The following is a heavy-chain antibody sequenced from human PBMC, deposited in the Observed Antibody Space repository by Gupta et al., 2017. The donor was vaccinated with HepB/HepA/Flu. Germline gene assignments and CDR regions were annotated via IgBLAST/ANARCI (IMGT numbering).Heavy chain of an antibody. CDR1: GASFSDYY. CDR3: ALEISRYMAV. J-gene: IGHJ6*02. D-gene: IGHD3-3*02. CDR2: PNHSGSP. V-gene: IGHV4-34*02. Sequence: QVQLQQWGAGLLKPSETLSLTCAVYGASFSDYYWSWIRQPPGKGLEWLAEPNHSGSPNYNPAPKSRVKIARHTANHQVSRELTCVPAADTSLYDCALEISRYMAVGGQGTTVTVSS.